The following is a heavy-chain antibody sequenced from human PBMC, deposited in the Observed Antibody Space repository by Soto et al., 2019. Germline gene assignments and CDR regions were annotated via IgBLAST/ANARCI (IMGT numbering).Heavy chain of an antibody. D-gene: IGHD6-6*01. CDR1: GYTFTNYG. J-gene: IGHJ6*03. CDR2: ISAYNGDT. V-gene: IGHV1-18*01. CDR3: ARLRQLVGYFYYYMDV. Sequence: QVQLLQSGAEVKKPGASVKVSCKASGYTFTNYGITWVRQAPGQGLEWMGWISAYNGDTHYTQRLQGRVTMTTDTCTSTAYMELRGLRSDDTAVYYCARLRQLVGYFYYYMDVWGKGTTLTVSS.